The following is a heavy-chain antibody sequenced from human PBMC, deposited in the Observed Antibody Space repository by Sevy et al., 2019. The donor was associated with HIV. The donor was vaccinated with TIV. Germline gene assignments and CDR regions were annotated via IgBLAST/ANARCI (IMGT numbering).Heavy chain of an antibody. J-gene: IGHJ4*02. CDR1: GFTFSSYA. D-gene: IGHD6-13*01. CDR2: ISYDGSNK. Sequence: GGSLRLSCAASGFTFSSYAMHWVRQAPGKGLEWVAVISYDGSNKYYADSVKGRFTIPRDNSKNTLYLQMNSLRAEDTAVYYCARDQRIAAAAGDYWGQGTLVTVSS. CDR3: ARDQRIAAAAGDY. V-gene: IGHV3-30-3*01.